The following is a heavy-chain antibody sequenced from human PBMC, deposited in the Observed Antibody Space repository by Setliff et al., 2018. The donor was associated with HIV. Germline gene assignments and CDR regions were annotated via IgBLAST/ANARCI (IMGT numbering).Heavy chain of an antibody. Sequence: SETLSLTCAVSGGSFTHDYWTWIRQAPGKGLEWIGSIYYSGNIYYNPSLKNEVTISVDTSKNHLSLKLSSVTAADTAVYYCTRGYDSSGYAFDSWGQGTLVTVSS. D-gene: IGHD3-22*01. J-gene: IGHJ4*02. V-gene: IGHV4-39*02. CDR2: IYYSGNI. CDR1: GGSFTHDY. CDR3: TRGYDSSGYAFDS.